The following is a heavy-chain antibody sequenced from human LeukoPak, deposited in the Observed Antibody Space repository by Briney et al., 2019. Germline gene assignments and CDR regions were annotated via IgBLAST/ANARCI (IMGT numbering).Heavy chain of an antibody. V-gene: IGHV5-51*01. CDR2: YSPDASDT. Sequence: GESLKIPCQGFGYTFSSHWIGWVRQTPEKGLEWMGVYSPDASDTTYSPSFQGRVTISVDKSINTAFLQWDSLRPTDTAVYFCARLGFDRSGLSGLHFDFWGQGSLIIVSS. CDR3: ARLGFDRSGLSGLHFDF. D-gene: IGHD3-22*01. CDR1: GYTFSSHW. J-gene: IGHJ4*02.